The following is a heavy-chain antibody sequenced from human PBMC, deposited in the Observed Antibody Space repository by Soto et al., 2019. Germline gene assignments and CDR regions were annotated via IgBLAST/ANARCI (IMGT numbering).Heavy chain of an antibody. Sequence: GGSLRLSCAASGFTFSNYRMHWVRQAPGKGLVWVSRIFTDGRSTNYADSVRGRFTISRDNAKNTLYLQMNSLRAGDTAVYYCAREGGGLDVWGQGTTVTVSS. V-gene: IGHV3-74*01. CDR2: IFTDGRST. CDR1: GFTFSNYR. CDR3: AREGGGLDV. J-gene: IGHJ6*02.